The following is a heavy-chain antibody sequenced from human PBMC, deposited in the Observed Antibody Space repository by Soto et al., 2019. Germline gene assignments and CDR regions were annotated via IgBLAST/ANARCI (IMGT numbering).Heavy chain of an antibody. J-gene: IGHJ3*02. CDR3: TRYNDYVWGSYRPDAFDI. V-gene: IGHV3-73*02. D-gene: IGHD3-16*02. CDR1: GFTFSGSA. CDR2: IRSKANSYAT. Sequence: EVQLVESGGGLVQPGGSLKLSCAASGFTFSGSAMHWVRQASGKGLEWVGRIRSKANSYATAYAASVKGRFTISRDDSKNTAYLQMNSLKTEDTAVYYCTRYNDYVWGSYRPDAFDIWGQGTMVTVSS.